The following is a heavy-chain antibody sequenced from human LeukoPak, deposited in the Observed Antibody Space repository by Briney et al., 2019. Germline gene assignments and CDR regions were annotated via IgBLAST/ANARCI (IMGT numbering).Heavy chain of an antibody. D-gene: IGHD2-2*01. CDR1: GFTFSSYA. J-gene: IGHJ4*02. CDR3: AKGPFTILVPAAKTDFDY. Sequence: PGGSLRLSCAASGFTFSSYAMSWVRQAPGKGLEWVSAISGSGGSTYYADSVKGRFTISRDNSKNTLYLQMNSLRAEDTAVYYCAKGPFTILVPAAKTDFDYWGQGTLVTASS. CDR2: ISGSGGST. V-gene: IGHV3-23*01.